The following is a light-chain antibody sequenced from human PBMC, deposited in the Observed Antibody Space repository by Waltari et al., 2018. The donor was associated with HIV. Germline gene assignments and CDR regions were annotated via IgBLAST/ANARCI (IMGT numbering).Light chain of an antibody. J-gene: IGLJ3*02. V-gene: IGLV4-69*01. Sequence: QLVLTQSPSASASLGASVKLTCTLSSGHSSYAIAWHQQQPEKGPRYLMKLNSDGIHSKGDGIPDRFSGSSSGAERYLTISSLQSEDEADYYCQTWGTGPWVFGGGTKLTVL. CDR2: LNSDGIH. CDR1: SGHSSYA. CDR3: QTWGTGPWV.